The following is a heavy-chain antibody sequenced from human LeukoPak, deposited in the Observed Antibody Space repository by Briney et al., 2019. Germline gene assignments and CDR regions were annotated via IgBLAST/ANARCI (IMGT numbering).Heavy chain of an antibody. Sequence: GASVKVSCKASGITVTDYFIHWVRQAPGQGLEWMGWINPHNGGTNYAQKFQGRVTMTRDTSISTAYMELSSLRFDDTAVYYCARDPINGKADAFDIWGQGTVVTVSS. V-gene: IGHV1-2*02. CDR2: INPHNGGT. CDR1: GITVTDYF. CDR3: ARDPINGKADAFDI. D-gene: IGHD4-17*01. J-gene: IGHJ3*02.